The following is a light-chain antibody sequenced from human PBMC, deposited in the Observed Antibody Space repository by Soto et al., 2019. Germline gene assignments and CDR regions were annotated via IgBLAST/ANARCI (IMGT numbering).Light chain of an antibody. CDR2: GAS. CDR1: QSVTSNY. J-gene: IGKJ1*01. V-gene: IGKV3-20*01. CDR3: QQYNNWPSWT. Sequence: EMVLTQSPGTLSLSPGERATLACGASQSVTSNYLAWYQQKPGQAPRLLIYGASRRATGVPDRFIGSGSGTDFTLTISRLEPEDFAVYYCQQYNNWPSWTFGQGTKVDIK.